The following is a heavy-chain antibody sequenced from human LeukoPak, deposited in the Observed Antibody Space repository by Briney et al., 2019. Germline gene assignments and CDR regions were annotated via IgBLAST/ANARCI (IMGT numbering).Heavy chain of an antibody. D-gene: IGHD6-19*01. V-gene: IGHV3-23*01. J-gene: IGHJ6*02. CDR1: GFTFSSFA. CDR3: AGKTRYSSGWYEFGYYYYGMDV. Sequence: GGSLRLSCAASGFTFSSFAMTWVRQAPGKGLDWVSGISGSGGTTYYADSVKGRFTISRDNSKNTLYLQMNSLRAEDTAVYYCAGKTRYSSGWYEFGYYYYGMDVWGQGTTVTVSS. CDR2: ISGSGGTT.